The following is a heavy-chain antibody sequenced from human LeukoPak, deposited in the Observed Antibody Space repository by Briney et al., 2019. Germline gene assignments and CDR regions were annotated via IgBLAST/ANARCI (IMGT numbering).Heavy chain of an antibody. J-gene: IGHJ4*02. D-gene: IGHD3-9*01. V-gene: IGHV3-23*01. CDR1: GFSFSGRW. Sequence: GGSLRLSCIASGFSFSGRWMHWARQLPGKGLEWVSAISGSGGSTYYADSVKGRFTISRDNSKNTLYLQMNSLRAEDTAVYYCGDILTGLDYWGQGTLVTVSS. CDR2: ISGSGGST. CDR3: GDILTGLDY.